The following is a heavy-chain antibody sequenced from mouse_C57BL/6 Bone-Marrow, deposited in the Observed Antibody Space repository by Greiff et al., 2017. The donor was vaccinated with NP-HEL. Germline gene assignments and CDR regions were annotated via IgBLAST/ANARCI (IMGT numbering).Heavy chain of an antibody. CDR1: GFSLTSYG. J-gene: IGHJ4*01. CDR3: ARERIWYPYYYAMDY. Sequence: VQLQQSGPGLVQPSQSLSITCTVSGFSLTSYGVHWVRQSPGKGLEWLGVIWRGGSTDYNAAFISRLSISKDNSKSQVFFKMNSLQADDTAIYYCARERIWYPYYYAMDYWGQGTSVTVSS. CDR2: IWRGGST. D-gene: IGHD2-1*01. V-gene: IGHV2-2*01.